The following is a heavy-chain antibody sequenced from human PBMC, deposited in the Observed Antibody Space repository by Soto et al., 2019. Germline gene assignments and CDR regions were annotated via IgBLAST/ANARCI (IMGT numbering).Heavy chain of an antibody. CDR1: GFTVSSNY. D-gene: IGHD1-26*01. CDR2: IYSAGNT. Sequence: HPGGSLRLSCAASGFTVSSNYMSWVRQAPGKGLEWNSIIYSAGNTYYADSVKGRFTISRDNSKNTLNLQMNSLRVEDTAVYYCTRAAIRGELLDYWGQGTQVTVSS. CDR3: TRAAIRGELLDY. J-gene: IGHJ4*02. V-gene: IGHV3-66*01.